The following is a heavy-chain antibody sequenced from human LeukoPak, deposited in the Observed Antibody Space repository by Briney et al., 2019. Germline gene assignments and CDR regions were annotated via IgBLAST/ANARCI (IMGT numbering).Heavy chain of an antibody. D-gene: IGHD6-6*01. CDR1: GFTFSSYA. J-gene: IGHJ3*02. Sequence: PGGSLRLSCAASGFTFSSYAMHWVRQAPGKGLEWVAVISYDGSNKYYADSVKGRFTISRDNSKNTLYLQMNSLRAEDTAVYYCARGPGGIAARPSLAFDIWGQGTMVTVSS. CDR2: ISYDGSNK. CDR3: ARGPGGIAARPSLAFDI. V-gene: IGHV3-30*04.